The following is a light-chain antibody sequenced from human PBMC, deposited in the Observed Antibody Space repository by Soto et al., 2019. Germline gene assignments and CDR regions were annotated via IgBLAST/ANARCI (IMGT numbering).Light chain of an antibody. J-gene: IGLJ2*01. CDR3: SSYRSSSTFVV. CDR1: SSDVGGYNY. CDR2: DVT. V-gene: IGLV2-14*01. Sequence: QSALTQPASGSGSPGQSITISCTGTSSDVGGYNYVSWYQQHPGKAPKLMIYDVTNRPSGVSNRFSGSKSGNTASLTISGLQAEDEADYYCSSYRSSSTFVVFGGGTKLTVL.